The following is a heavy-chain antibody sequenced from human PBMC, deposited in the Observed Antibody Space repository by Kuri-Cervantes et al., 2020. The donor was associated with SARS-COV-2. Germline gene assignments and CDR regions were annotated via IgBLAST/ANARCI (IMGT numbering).Heavy chain of an antibody. Sequence: TFSSYAMSWVRQAPGKGLEWIGSIYYSGSTYYNPSLKSRVTISVDTSKNQFSLKLSSVTAADTAVYYCARLRVDYGDYYRQYYFDYWGQGTLVTVSS. CDR3: ARLRVDYGDYYRQYYFDY. V-gene: IGHV4-39*01. J-gene: IGHJ4*02. CDR2: IYYSGST. CDR1: TFSSYA. D-gene: IGHD4-17*01.